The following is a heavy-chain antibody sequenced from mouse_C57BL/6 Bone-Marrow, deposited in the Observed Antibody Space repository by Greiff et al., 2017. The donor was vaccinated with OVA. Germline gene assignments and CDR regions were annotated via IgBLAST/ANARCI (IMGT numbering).Heavy chain of an antibody. CDR2: ISSGGDYI. D-gene: IGHD2-1*01. J-gene: IGHJ4*01. CDR3: TRLLDAMDY. CDR1: GFTFSSYA. V-gene: IGHV5-9-1*02. Sequence: EVKLQESGEGLVKPGGSLKLSCAASGFTFSSYAMSWVRQTPEKRLEWVAYISSGGDYIYYADTAKGRFTISRDNARNTLYLQMSSLKSEDTAMYYCTRLLDAMDYWGQGTSVTVSS.